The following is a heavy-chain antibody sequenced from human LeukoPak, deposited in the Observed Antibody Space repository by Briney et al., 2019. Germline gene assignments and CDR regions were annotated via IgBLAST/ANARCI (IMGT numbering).Heavy chain of an antibody. V-gene: IGHV4-34*01. CDR1: GGSFSGYY. CDR2: INHSGST. J-gene: IGHJ4*02. D-gene: IGHD7-27*01. CDR3: ARGFHWGGYYFDF. Sequence: SETLSLTCAVYGGSFSGYYWNWIRQPPGKGLEWIGEINHSGSTDYNPSLKSRVTISIDTSKNRFSLKLSSVTAADTAVYYCARGFHWGGYYFDFWGQGTLVTLSS.